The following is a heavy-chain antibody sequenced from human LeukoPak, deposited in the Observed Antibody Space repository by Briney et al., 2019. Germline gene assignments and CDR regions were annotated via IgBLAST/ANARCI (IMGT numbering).Heavy chain of an antibody. V-gene: IGHV1-69*13. Sequence: ASVKVSCKASGGTFSSYAISWVRQAPGQGLEWIGGIIPIFGTANYAQKFQGRVTITADESTSTAYMELSSLRSEDTAVYYCASKYLLLSDYYYYYMDVWGKGTMVTVSS. J-gene: IGHJ6*03. CDR3: ASKYLLLSDYYYYYMDV. CDR1: GGTFSSYA. D-gene: IGHD2-2*01. CDR2: IIPIFGTA.